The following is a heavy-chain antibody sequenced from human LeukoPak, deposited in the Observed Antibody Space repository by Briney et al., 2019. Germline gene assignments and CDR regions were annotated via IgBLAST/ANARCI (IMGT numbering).Heavy chain of an antibody. D-gene: IGHD3-10*01. Sequence: VASVKVSCKASGYTFTGYYIHWVRQAPGQGLEWMGGLNPDTGSTNYAQKFQARVIMTRDTSINTAYMELRRLRYDDTAMYFCARESFSGSGGLNWFAPWGQGTLVTASA. CDR2: LNPDTGST. J-gene: IGHJ5*02. CDR1: GYTFTGYY. V-gene: IGHV1-2*02. CDR3: ARESFSGSGGLNWFAP.